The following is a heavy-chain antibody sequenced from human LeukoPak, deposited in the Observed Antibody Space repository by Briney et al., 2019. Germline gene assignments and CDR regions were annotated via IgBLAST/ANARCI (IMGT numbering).Heavy chain of an antibody. Sequence: SETLSLTCTVSGGSISSYYWSWIRQPPGKGLEWIGYIHYSGSTNYNPSLKSRVTISVDTSKNQFSLKLSSVTAADTAVYYCARAGTRGPYCSSTSCYPAAEHNWFDPWGQGTLVTVSS. D-gene: IGHD2-2*01. J-gene: IGHJ5*02. V-gene: IGHV4-59*01. CDR2: IHYSGST. CDR1: GGSISSYY. CDR3: ARAGTRGPYCSSTSCYPAAEHNWFDP.